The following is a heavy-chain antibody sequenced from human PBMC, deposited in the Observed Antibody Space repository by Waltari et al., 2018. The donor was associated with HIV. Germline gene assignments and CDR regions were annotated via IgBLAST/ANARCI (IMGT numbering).Heavy chain of an antibody. D-gene: IGHD2-21*02. Sequence: QVQLQESGPGLVKPSETLSLTCTVSGGSISSYYWSWIRQPPGKGLEWIGYIYYSGSTNYNPSLKSRVTISVDTSKNQFSLKLSSVTAADTAVYYCARRTTKYCGGDCYLFDYWGQGTLVTVSS. CDR3: ARRTTKYCGGDCYLFDY. V-gene: IGHV4-59*08. CDR2: IYYSGST. CDR1: GGSISSYY. J-gene: IGHJ4*02.